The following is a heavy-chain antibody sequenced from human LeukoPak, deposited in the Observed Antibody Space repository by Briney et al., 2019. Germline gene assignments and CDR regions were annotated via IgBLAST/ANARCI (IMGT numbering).Heavy chain of an antibody. Sequence: SEALSLTCAVYGGSFRGYYWSWIRQPPGKGLEWIGEIAHSGSTSYNPSLKSRFTISVDTSKNQFSLKLTSVTAADTAVYFCARGSSGYYTTLDYWGQGALVTVSS. CDR1: GGSFRGYY. J-gene: IGHJ4*02. CDR2: IAHSGST. D-gene: IGHD3-3*01. V-gene: IGHV4-34*01. CDR3: ARGSSGYYTTLDY.